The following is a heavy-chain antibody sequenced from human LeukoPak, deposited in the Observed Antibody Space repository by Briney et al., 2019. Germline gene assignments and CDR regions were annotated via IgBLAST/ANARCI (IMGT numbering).Heavy chain of an antibody. CDR3: ARDSICTSTSCFNAFDI. CDR2: INPDGRGT. Sequence: GGSLRLSCADSGFTFSSHWTNWVRQAPGRGLEWVGNINPDGRGTYYVDSMKGRFTISRHNAKDSVYLQMNTLRVEDTAVYYCARDSICTSTSCFNAFDIWGQGTMVTVSS. CDR1: GFTFSSHW. D-gene: IGHD2-2*01. V-gene: IGHV3-7*01. J-gene: IGHJ3*02.